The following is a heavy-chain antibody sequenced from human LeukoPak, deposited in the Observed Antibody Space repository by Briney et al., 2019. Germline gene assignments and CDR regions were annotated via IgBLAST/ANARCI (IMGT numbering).Heavy chain of an antibody. Sequence: GGSLRLSCAASGFTFSSYAMSWVRQAPGKGLEWVSAISGSGGSTYYADSVEGRFTISRDNSKNTLYLQMNSLRAEDTAIYYCAKVDIVVVPAARGFDYWGQGTLVTVSS. D-gene: IGHD2-2*01. CDR3: AKVDIVVVPAARGFDY. CDR1: GFTFSSYA. J-gene: IGHJ4*02. V-gene: IGHV3-23*01. CDR2: ISGSGGST.